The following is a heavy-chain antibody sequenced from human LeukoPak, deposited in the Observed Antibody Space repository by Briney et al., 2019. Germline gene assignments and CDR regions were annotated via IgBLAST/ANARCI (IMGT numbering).Heavy chain of an antibody. CDR2: ISAYNGNT. D-gene: IGHD2-21*02. V-gene: IGHV1-18*01. CDR3: ARGSSFGVTATHYYYYYMDV. J-gene: IGHJ6*03. Sequence: ASVKVSCKASGYTFTSYGINWVRQAPGQGLEWMGWISAYNGNTNYAQKFQGRVTITADKSTSTAYMELSSLRSEDTAVYYCARGSSFGVTATHYYYYYMDVWGKGTTVTVSS. CDR1: GYTFTSYG.